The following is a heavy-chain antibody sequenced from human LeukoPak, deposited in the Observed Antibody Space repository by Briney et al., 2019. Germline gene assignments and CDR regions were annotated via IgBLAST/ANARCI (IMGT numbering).Heavy chain of an antibody. CDR3: ARAEDSGGWYEIDY. CDR1: GGSISSYY. CDR2: IYYSGST. J-gene: IGHJ4*02. V-gene: IGHV4-59*12. D-gene: IGHD6-19*01. Sequence: SETLSLTCTVSGGSISSYYWSWIRQPPGKGLEYIGYIYYSGSTNYNPSLKSRLTISVDTSKNQFSLKLSSVTAADTAVYYCARAEDSGGWYEIDYWGQGTLVTVSS.